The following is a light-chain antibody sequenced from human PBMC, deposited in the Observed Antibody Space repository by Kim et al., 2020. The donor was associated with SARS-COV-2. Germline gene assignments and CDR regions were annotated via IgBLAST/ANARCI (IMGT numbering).Light chain of an antibody. CDR3: QSYDSSNVV. CDR2: EDN. J-gene: IGLJ2*01. Sequence: NFMLTQPHSVSESPGKTVTISCTGSSGSIASNYVQWYQQCPGSAPTTVIYEDNQRPSGVPDRFSGSIDSSSNSASLTISGLKTEDEADYYCQSYDSSNVVFGGGTKLTVL. CDR1: SGSIASNY. V-gene: IGLV6-57*02.